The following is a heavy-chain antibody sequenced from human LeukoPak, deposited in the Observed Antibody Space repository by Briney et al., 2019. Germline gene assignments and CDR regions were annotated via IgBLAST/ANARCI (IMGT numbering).Heavy chain of an antibody. Sequence: ASVKVSCKASGYTFTSYAIHWVRQAPGKGLEWMGGFDPEDGETIYAQKFQGRVTMTEDTSTDTAYMELSSLRSEDTAVYYCATESTAVAAPIWDYWGQGTLVTVSS. V-gene: IGHV1-24*01. D-gene: IGHD6-19*01. CDR3: ATESTAVAAPIWDY. J-gene: IGHJ4*02. CDR2: FDPEDGET. CDR1: GYTFTSYA.